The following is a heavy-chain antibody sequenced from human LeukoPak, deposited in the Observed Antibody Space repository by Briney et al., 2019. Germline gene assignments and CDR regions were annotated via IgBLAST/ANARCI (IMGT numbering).Heavy chain of an antibody. CDR1: GFTFGTYR. CDR2: INSDGGTT. CDR3: ARAKRNALDI. Sequence: GGSLRLSCVASGFTFGTYRMHWVRQAPGKGLVWVSGINSDGGTTTYADSVKGRFTISRDNAKNSLYLQMNSLRAEDTAVYYCARAKRNALDIWGQGTIVTVSS. J-gene: IGHJ3*02. V-gene: IGHV3-74*01.